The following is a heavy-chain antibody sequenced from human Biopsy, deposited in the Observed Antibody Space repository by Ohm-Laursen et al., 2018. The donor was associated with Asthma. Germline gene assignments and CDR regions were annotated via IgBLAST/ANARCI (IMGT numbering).Heavy chain of an antibody. Sequence: SSVKVSCKAPGGTFSNFSISWVRQAPGQGLEWLGGIMTVFGTTNYAQKFQGRVTITADESTSTCYMELRSLTSEDTAVYFWARGYSGYDRIQYYYNGMDVWGQGTTVTVS. CDR1: GGTFSNFS. CDR3: ARGYSGYDRIQYYYNGMDV. V-gene: IGHV1-69*01. CDR2: IMTVFGTT. J-gene: IGHJ6*02. D-gene: IGHD5-12*01.